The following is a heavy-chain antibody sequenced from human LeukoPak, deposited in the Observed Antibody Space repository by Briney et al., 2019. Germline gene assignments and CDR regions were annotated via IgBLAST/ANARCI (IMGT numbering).Heavy chain of an antibody. V-gene: IGHV3-9*01. CDR3: ARGGIMIFGVVSYMDV. J-gene: IGHJ6*03. CDR1: GFTFDDYA. Sequence: GGSLRLSCAASGFTFDDYAMHWVRQVPGKGLEWVSGISWNSGSIDYADSVKGRFTISRDNAKNSLYLQMNSLRAEDTALYYCARGGIMIFGVVSYMDVWGKGTTVTVSS. D-gene: IGHD3-3*01. CDR2: ISWNSGSI.